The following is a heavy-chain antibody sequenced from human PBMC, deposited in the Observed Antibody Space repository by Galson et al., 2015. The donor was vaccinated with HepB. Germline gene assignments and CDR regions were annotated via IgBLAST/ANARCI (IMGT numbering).Heavy chain of an antibody. Sequence: SLRLSCAASGFTFSSYGMHWVRQAPGKGLEWVAVIWYDGSNKYYADSVKGRFTISRDNSKNTLYLQMNSLRAEDTAVYYCARGEALYYYMDVWGKGTTVTVSS. V-gene: IGHV3-33*01. CDR1: GFTFSSYG. J-gene: IGHJ6*03. CDR2: IWYDGSNK. CDR3: ARGEALYYYMDV.